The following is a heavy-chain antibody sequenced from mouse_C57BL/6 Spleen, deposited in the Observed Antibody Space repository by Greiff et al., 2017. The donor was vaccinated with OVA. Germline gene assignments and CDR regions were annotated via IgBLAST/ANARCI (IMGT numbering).Heavy chain of an antibody. D-gene: IGHD2-1*01. CDR3: ARRDYYGNHYAMDY. CDR2: ISSGSSTI. J-gene: IGHJ4*01. V-gene: IGHV5-17*01. Sequence: EVMLVESGGGLVKPGGSLKLSCAASGFTFSDYGMHWVRQAPEKGLEWVAYISSGSSTIYYADTVKGRFTISRDNAKNTLFLQMTSLRSEDTAMYYCARRDYYGNHYAMDYWGQGTSVTVSS. CDR1: GFTFSDYG.